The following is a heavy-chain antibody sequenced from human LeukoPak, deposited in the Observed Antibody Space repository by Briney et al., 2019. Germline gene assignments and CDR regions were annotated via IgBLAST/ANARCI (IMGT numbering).Heavy chain of an antibody. V-gene: IGHV3-66*01. CDR1: GFTVSSNY. J-gene: IGHJ6*03. CDR2: IYSGGST. CDR3: ARERSYYYYIDV. Sequence: GGSLRLSCAASGFTVSSNYMSWVRQAPGKGLEWVSVIYSGGSTYYADSVKGRFTISRDNSKNTLYLQMNSLRAEDTAVYYCARERSYYYYIDVWGKGTTVTISS.